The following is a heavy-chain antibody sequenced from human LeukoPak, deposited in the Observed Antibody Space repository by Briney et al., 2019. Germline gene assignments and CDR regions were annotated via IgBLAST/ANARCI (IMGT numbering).Heavy chain of an antibody. V-gene: IGHV3-74*01. D-gene: IGHD2/OR15-2a*01. CDR1: GFTLRSYG. Sequence: GRSLRLSCAASGFTLRSYGMHWVRQSPGKGLLWVSHINHDGSLRDYADSVKGRFTISKDIAKNTVYLQMDSLGAEDTAVYYCTRDVFSLGDSWGQGTLVTVSS. J-gene: IGHJ4*02. CDR2: INHDGSLR. CDR3: TRDVFSLGDS.